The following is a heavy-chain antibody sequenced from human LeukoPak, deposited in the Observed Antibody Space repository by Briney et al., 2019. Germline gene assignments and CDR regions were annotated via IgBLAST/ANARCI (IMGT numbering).Heavy chain of an antibody. J-gene: IGHJ4*02. CDR2: MNPNSGNT. CDR3: ASPIAAAGTGLGY. Sequence: ASVKVSCKASGYTFTGYDINWVRQATGQGLEWMGWMNPNSGNTGYAQKFQGRVTMTRNTSISTAYMELSSLRSEGTAVYYCASPIAAAGTGLGYWGQGTLVTVSS. CDR1: GYTFTGYD. V-gene: IGHV1-8*01. D-gene: IGHD6-13*01.